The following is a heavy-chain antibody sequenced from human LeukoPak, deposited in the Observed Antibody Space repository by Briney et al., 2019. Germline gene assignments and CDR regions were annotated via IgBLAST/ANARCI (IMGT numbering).Heavy chain of an antibody. CDR3: SKGYDFWSGYFDY. CDR1: GFTFDDYA. J-gene: IGHJ4*02. Sequence: GGSLRLSCAASGFTFDDYAMHWVRQAPGKGLEWVSLISGDGGSTYYEDSVKVRFTISRDNSKNSLYLHMNSLRTEDTALSYFSKGYDFWSGYFDYWGQGTLVTVSS. V-gene: IGHV3-43*02. CDR2: ISGDGGST. D-gene: IGHD3-3*01.